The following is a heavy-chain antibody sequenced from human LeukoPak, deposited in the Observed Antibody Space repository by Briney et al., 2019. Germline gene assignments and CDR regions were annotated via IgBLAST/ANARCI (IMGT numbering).Heavy chain of an antibody. J-gene: IGHJ4*02. CDR2: INPNSGGT. CDR1: GYTFTGYY. Sequence: ASVKVSCKASGYTFTGYYMHWVRQAPGQGLEWMGWINPNSGGTNYAQKFQGRVTMTRDTSISTAYMELRSLRSDDTAVYYCARDRASGYLGDFDYWGQGTLVTVSS. V-gene: IGHV1-2*02. CDR3: ARDRASGYLGDFDY. D-gene: IGHD5-12*01.